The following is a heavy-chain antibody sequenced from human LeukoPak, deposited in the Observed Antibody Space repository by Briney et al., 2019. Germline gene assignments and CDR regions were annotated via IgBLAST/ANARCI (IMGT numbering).Heavy chain of an antibody. Sequence: GGSLRLSCAASGFTFGNYDMHWVRQAPGQGLEWVSLISADGATTRYTDSVKGRFTISRDNSKDSLYLQMNSLRTEDTAVYYGPRYITWRYEYWGQGTLVTVSP. V-gene: IGHV3-43*02. CDR1: GFTFGNYD. CDR3: PRYITWRYEY. D-gene: IGHD5-12*01. CDR2: ISADGATT. J-gene: IGHJ4*02.